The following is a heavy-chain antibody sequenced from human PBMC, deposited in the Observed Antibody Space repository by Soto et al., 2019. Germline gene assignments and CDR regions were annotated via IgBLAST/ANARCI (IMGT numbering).Heavy chain of an antibody. J-gene: IGHJ5*02. D-gene: IGHD2-2*01. CDR2: IIPIFGTA. CDR1: GGTFSSYA. V-gene: IGHV1-69*06. CDR3: ARGLEVVSNWFDP. Sequence: GASVKVSCKASGGTFSSYAISWVRQAPGQGLEWMGGIIPIFGTANYAQKFQGRVTITADKSTSTAYMELSSVTAADTAVYYCARGLEVVSNWFDPWGQGTLVTVSS.